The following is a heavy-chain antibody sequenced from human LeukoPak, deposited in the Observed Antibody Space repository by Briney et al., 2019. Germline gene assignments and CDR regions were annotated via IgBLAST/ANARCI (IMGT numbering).Heavy chain of an antibody. CDR2: FSGSGDTT. V-gene: IGHV3-23*01. Sequence: GGSLRLSCAASGFTFSSYAINWVRQAPGKGLEWVSTFSGSGDTTYYADSVKGRFAISTDNSKNTLYLQMDSLRAEDTAVYYCAKSYSSGWFGLYFDSWGQGSLVTVSS. D-gene: IGHD6-19*01. CDR3: AKSYSSGWFGLYFDS. J-gene: IGHJ4*02. CDR1: GFTFSSYA.